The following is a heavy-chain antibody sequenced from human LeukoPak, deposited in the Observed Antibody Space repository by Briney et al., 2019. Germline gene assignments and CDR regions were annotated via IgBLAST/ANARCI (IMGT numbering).Heavy chain of an antibody. J-gene: IGHJ4*02. Sequence: SGGSLRLSCAASGFTFSSYSMNWVRQAPGKGLEWVSSISRSSSYIYYVDSVKGRFTISRDNAKNSLYLQMNSLRAEDTAVYYCARDDSSGHYYQAFDYCCQGPLVIVTA. D-gene: IGHD3-22*01. V-gene: IGHV3-21*01. CDR3: ARDDSSGHYYQAFDY. CDR1: GFTFSSYS. CDR2: ISRSSSYI.